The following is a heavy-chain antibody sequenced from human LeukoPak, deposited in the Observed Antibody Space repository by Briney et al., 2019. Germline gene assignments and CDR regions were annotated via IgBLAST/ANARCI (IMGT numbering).Heavy chain of an antibody. Sequence: ASVKVSCKASRYTFTGYYMHWVRQAPGQGLDGMGWINPNSGGTNYAQKFQGRVIMTRETSISTAYMELSRLRSAATAVYYCARTIRTYSSSRSLDYWGQGTLVTVSS. V-gene: IGHV1-2*02. CDR3: ARTIRTYSSSRSLDY. J-gene: IGHJ4*02. CDR2: INPNSGGT. CDR1: RYTFTGYY. D-gene: IGHD6-13*01.